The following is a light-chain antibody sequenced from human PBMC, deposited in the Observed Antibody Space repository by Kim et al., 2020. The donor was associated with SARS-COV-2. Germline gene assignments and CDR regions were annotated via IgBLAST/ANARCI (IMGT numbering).Light chain of an antibody. CDR2: TAS. Sequence: GSIGDRVTITCRASQSITTYLNWYQQKPGKAPKLLIYTASTLQSGVPSRFSGSGSGTDFTLTISNLQPEDFATYYCEQSYITPPNTFGQGTKLEI. V-gene: IGKV1-39*01. CDR3: EQSYITPPNT. CDR1: QSITTY. J-gene: IGKJ2*01.